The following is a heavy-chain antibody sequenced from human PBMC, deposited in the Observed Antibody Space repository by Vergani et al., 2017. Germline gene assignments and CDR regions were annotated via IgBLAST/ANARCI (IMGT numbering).Heavy chain of an antibody. CDR2: IYPGDSAT. V-gene: IGHV5-51*01. D-gene: IGHD3-22*01. Sequence: EVQLVQSGAEVKKPGESLKISCKGSGYSFTSYWIGWVRQMPGKGLEWMGIIYPGDSATRYSPSFQDQVTISADKSISTAYLQWSSLKASDTAMYYCARSNLYYYDSSGYDYWGQGTLVTVSS. J-gene: IGHJ4*02. CDR3: ARSNLYYYDSSGYDY. CDR1: GYSFTSYW.